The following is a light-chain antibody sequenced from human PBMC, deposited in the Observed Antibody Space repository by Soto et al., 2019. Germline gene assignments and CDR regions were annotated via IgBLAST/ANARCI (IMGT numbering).Light chain of an antibody. J-gene: IGKJ5*01. CDR1: QSVSSN. CDR3: QQYNNWLPIT. V-gene: IGKV3-15*01. Sequence: EIVMTQSPATLSVSPGERATLSCRASQSVSSNLAWYQQKPGQAPRLLISGASTRATGIPARFSGRGSGTDFTLTISSLQSEDFAVYYCQQYNNWLPITFGQGTRLEIK. CDR2: GAS.